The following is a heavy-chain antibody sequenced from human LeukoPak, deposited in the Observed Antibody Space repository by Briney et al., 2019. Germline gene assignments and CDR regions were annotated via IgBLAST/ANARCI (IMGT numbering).Heavy chain of an antibody. D-gene: IGHD2-21*02. Sequence: SETLSLMCSVYGGSFIDYFWSWIRQSPGKGLEWIGEIDDGGNTNYNPSLMSRVIVAMEKSKKQFSLVMRSVTAADTAIYYCARFSRITWGDWGDAFDVWGQGATVIVSS. CDR3: ARFSRITWGDWGDAFDV. CDR1: GGSFIDYF. J-gene: IGHJ3*01. CDR2: IDDGGNT. V-gene: IGHV4-34*01.